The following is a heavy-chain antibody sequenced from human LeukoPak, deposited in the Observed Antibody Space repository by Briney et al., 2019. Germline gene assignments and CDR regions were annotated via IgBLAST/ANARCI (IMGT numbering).Heavy chain of an antibody. D-gene: IGHD6-19*01. J-gene: IGHJ4*02. CDR2: IYSGGST. V-gene: IGHV3-53*01. Sequence: PGGSLRLSCAASGFTVSSNYMSWVRQAPGKGLEWVSVIYSGGSTYYADSVKGRFTISRGNSKNTLYLQMNSLRAEDTAVYYCARVSAVAGPFDYWGQGTLVTVSS. CDR3: ARVSAVAGPFDY. CDR1: GFTVSSNY.